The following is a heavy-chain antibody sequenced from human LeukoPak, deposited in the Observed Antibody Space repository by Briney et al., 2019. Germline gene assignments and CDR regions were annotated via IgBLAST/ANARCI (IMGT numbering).Heavy chain of an antibody. D-gene: IGHD2-8*01. J-gene: IGHJ5*02. CDR1: GITFTNAW. CDR3: TTDRMIYATNWAVSWFDP. CDR2: VKTKGDGGAA. Sequence: GGSLRLSCAASGITFTNAWLTWVRQAPGKGLEWVGRVKTKGDGGAADYAAPVKGRFTISRDDSTKTLYLQMSSLKTEDTAVYYCTTDRMIYATNWAVSWFDPWGQGTLVTVSS. V-gene: IGHV3-15*01.